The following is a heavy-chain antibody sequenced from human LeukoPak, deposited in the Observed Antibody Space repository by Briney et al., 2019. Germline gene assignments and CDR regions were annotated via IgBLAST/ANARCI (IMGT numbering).Heavy chain of an antibody. V-gene: IGHV4-39*01. J-gene: IGHJ5*02. Sequence: SETLSLTCTVSGGSISSSSYYWGWIRQPPGKGLEWIGSIYYSGSTYYNPSLKSRVTISVDTSKNQFSLKLSSVTAADTAVYYCARHSYYGSGTNPNNWFDPWGQGTLVTVSS. CDR1: GGSISSSSYY. CDR3: ARHSYYGSGTNPNNWFDP. CDR2: IYYSGST. D-gene: IGHD3-10*01.